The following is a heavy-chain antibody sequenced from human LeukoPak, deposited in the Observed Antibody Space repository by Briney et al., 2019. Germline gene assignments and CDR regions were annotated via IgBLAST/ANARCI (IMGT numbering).Heavy chain of an antibody. CDR2: INPSGGST. D-gene: IGHD3-3*01. CDR3: ARGSLSHYDFWSGYLGHFDY. Sequence: GASVKVSCKASGYTFTSYYMHWVRQAPGQGLEWMGIINPSGGSTSYAKKFQGRVTMTRDTSTSTVYMELSSLRSEDTAVYYCARGSLSHYDFWSGYLGHFDYWGQGTLVTVSS. J-gene: IGHJ4*02. V-gene: IGHV1-46*01. CDR1: GYTFTSYY.